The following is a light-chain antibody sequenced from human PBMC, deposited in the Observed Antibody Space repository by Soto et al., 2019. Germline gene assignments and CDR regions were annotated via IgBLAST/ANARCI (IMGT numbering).Light chain of an antibody. CDR3: QQYGSSPRT. V-gene: IGKV3-20*01. Sequence: EIVLTQSPGTLSLSPGERATLSCRASQYVSSSYLAWYQQKPGQAPRVLIYGASSRATGIPDRFSGSGSGTDFTLTISRLEPEDFAVYYCQQYGSSPRTFGQGTKVEIK. J-gene: IGKJ1*01. CDR1: QYVSSSY. CDR2: GAS.